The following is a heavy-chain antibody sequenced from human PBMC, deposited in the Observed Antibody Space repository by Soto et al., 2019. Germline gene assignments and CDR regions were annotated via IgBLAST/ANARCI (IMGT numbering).Heavy chain of an antibody. V-gene: IGHV1-69*01. D-gene: IGHD6-6*01. CDR2: HVPLFGTT. CDR3: ATDGDVTSTRPRGADDT. Sequence: QVQLAQSGVEVKRPGSSVQVSCEASGGTFSSYTFSWVRQAPGQGLEWMGGHVPLFGTTNYAKIFHGRVTNYADETTSPAYIELGSLTPENPTIYYCATDGDVTSTRPRGADDTRGQAKVITVSS. CDR1: GGTFSSYT. J-gene: IGHJ3*02.